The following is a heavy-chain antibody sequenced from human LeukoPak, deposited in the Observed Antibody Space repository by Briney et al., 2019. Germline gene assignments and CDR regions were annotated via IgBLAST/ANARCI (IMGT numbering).Heavy chain of an antibody. CDR3: ASSGYAFYYMDV. Sequence: PGGSLRLSCAASGFTFSSYAMSWVRQAPGKGLEWIGYIYYSGSTNYNPSLKSRVTISVDTSKNQFSLKLSSVTAADTAVYYCASSGYAFYYMDVWGKGTTVTISS. V-gene: IGHV4-59*01. J-gene: IGHJ6*03. D-gene: IGHD5-12*01. CDR1: GFTFSSYA. CDR2: IYYSGST.